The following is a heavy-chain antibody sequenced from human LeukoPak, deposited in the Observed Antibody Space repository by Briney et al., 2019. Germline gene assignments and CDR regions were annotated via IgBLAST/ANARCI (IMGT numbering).Heavy chain of an antibody. J-gene: IGHJ4*02. CDR1: GFTFSSFG. CDR2: ISYDESNK. Sequence: RSGGSLRLSCAASGFTFSSFGMHWVRQAPGKGLEWVAVISYDESNKNYADSVKGRFTISRDNSKNTLFLQMNSLRAEDTAVFYCARAADYGGNSEFDYWGQGTLVTVSS. D-gene: IGHD4-23*01. V-gene: IGHV3-30*06. CDR3: ARAADYGGNSEFDY.